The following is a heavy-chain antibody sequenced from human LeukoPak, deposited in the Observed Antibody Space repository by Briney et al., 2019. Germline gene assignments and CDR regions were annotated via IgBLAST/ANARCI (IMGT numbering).Heavy chain of an antibody. CDR2: IIPILGIA. D-gene: IGHD6-13*01. J-gene: IGHJ4*02. Sequence: GASVKVSCKASGGTFSSYAISWVRQAPGQGLEWMGRIIPILGIANYAQKFQGRVTITADKSTSTAYMELSSLRSEDTAVYYCARAYIAAAGTGYWGQGTLVTVSS. V-gene: IGHV1-69*04. CDR1: GGTFSSYA. CDR3: ARAYIAAAGTGY.